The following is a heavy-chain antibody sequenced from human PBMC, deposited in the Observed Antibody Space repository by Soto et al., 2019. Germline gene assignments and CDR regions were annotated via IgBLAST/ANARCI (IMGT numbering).Heavy chain of an antibody. CDR1: GFTFSSYW. CDR2: INSDGSRT. Sequence: GGSLRLSCAASGFTFSSYWMHWVRQAPGKGLVWVSRINSDGSRTSYADSVKGRFTISRDKAKNTLYLQMNSLRAEDTAVYYCAREAYCSSTSCYAIDYWGQGTLVNVSS. J-gene: IGHJ4*02. D-gene: IGHD2-2*01. CDR3: AREAYCSSTSCYAIDY. V-gene: IGHV3-74*01.